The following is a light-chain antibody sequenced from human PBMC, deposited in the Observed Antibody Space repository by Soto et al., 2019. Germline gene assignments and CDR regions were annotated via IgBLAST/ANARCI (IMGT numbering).Light chain of an antibody. CDR1: SSNIGSNY. J-gene: IGLJ2*01. CDR3: AAWDDSLSGL. V-gene: IGLV1-47*01. CDR2: RNN. Sequence: QSVLTQPPSASGTPGQRVTISCSGSSSNIGSNYVNWYQQFPGTAPKLLIYRNNHPPSGVPDRFSGSKSGTSASLAISGLRSEDEADYYCAAWDDSLSGLFGGGTKLTVL.